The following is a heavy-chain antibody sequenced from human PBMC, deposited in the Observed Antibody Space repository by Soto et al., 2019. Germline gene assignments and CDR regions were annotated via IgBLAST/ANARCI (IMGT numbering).Heavy chain of an antibody. J-gene: IGHJ4*02. Sequence: GGSLRLSCAASGFTFSSYSMNWVRQAPGKGLEWVSYISSSSSTIYYADSVKGRFTISRDNAKNSLYLQMNSLRAEDTAVYYCARDQKAYGSYFDYWGQGTLVTVSS. V-gene: IGHV3-48*01. CDR2: ISSSSSTI. CDR3: ARDQKAYGSYFDY. D-gene: IGHD4-17*01. CDR1: GFTFSSYS.